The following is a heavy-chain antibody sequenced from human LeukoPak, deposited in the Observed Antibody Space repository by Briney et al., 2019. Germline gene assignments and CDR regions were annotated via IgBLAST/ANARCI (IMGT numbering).Heavy chain of an antibody. V-gene: IGHV1-58*01. J-gene: IGHJ3*02. CDR1: GFSFTSSA. Sequence: SVKVSCKASGFSFTSSAVQWVRQARGQRLEWIGWIVVGSGNTQYAQNFQERVTFTRDMSTTTAYMELSSLRSEDTAVYYCARDHRYCSSTSCYPLFDAFDIWGQGTMVTVSS. CDR2: IVVGSGNT. CDR3: ARDHRYCSSTSCYPLFDAFDI. D-gene: IGHD2-2*01.